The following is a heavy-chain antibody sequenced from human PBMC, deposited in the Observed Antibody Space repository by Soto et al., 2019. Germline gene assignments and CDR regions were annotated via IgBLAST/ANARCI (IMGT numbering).Heavy chain of an antibody. CDR2: IWYDGSNK. CDR1: GFTFSSYG. J-gene: IGHJ6*02. D-gene: IGHD2-2*01. CDR3: ARDRGNRGYCSSTSCSSYYYYYYGMDV. Sequence: QVQLVESGGGVVQPGRSLRLSCAASGFTFSSYGMHWVRQAPGKGLEWVAVIWYDGSNKYYADSVKGRFTISRDNSKNTLYLQMNSLRAEDTAVYYCARDRGNRGYCSSTSCSSYYYYYYGMDVWGQGTTVTVSS. V-gene: IGHV3-33*01.